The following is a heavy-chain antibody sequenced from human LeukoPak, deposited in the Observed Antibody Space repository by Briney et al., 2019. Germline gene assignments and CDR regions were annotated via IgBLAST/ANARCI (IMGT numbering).Heavy chain of an antibody. CDR1: GFSFATYG. Sequence: ASVKDSCKTSGFSFATYGFNWVRQAPGQGLEWLGWVSGYNGDTNYAQKLQGRVTMTTDASTSTAYMDLRSLRSDDTAVYYCARDFGAAAYDGAFDIWGQGTMVTVSS. CDR3: ARDFGAAAYDGAFDI. D-gene: IGHD3-22*01. J-gene: IGHJ3*02. CDR2: VSGYNGDT. V-gene: IGHV1-18*01.